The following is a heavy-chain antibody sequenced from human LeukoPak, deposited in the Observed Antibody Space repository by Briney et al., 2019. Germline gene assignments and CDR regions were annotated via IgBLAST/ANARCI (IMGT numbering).Heavy chain of an antibody. V-gene: IGHV4-59*01. D-gene: IGHD2-15*01. Sequence: SETLSLTCTVSGGSIISYYWNWIRQPPGKGLEWIGYIYYSGSTNHNPSLKSRATISVDTSKNQFSLKLSSVTAADTAMYYCARETCSGGYCYLLDYWGQGTLVTVSS. CDR1: GGSIISYY. CDR3: ARETCSGGYCYLLDY. CDR2: IYYSGST. J-gene: IGHJ4*02.